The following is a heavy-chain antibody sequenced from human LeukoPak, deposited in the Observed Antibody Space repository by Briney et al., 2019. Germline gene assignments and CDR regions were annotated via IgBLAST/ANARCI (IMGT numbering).Heavy chain of an antibody. CDR2: ISAYNGNT. CDR3: ARASTMITFGGVIVPGGDY. D-gene: IGHD3-16*02. Sequence: GASVKVSCKASGYTFTSYGISWVRQAPGQGLEWMGWISAYNGNTNYAQKLQGRVTMTTDTSTSTAYMELRSLRSDDTAVYCCARASTMITFGGVIVPGGDYWGQGTLVTVSS. V-gene: IGHV1-18*01. CDR1: GYTFTSYG. J-gene: IGHJ4*02.